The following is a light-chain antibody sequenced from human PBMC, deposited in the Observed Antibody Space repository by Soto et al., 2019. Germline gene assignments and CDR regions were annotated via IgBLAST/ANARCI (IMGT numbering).Light chain of an antibody. CDR3: QQYGSAPSGT. CDR2: GAS. J-gene: IGKJ1*01. Sequence: EIVLTQSPGTLSLSPGERATLSCRASQSVSSSYLAWYQQKPGQAPRLLIYGASSRATGIPDRFSGSGSGTDFTLNISRLEPEDFAEYYCQQYGSAPSGTFGQVTNVEIK. CDR1: QSVSSSY. V-gene: IGKV3-20*01.